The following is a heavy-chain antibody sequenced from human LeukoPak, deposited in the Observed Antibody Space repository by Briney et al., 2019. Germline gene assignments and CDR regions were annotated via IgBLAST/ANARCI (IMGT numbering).Heavy chain of an antibody. J-gene: IGHJ6*03. CDR3: ARGEQQLTRRFHYYYYMDV. D-gene: IGHD6-13*01. CDR1: GFTFSSYS. Sequence: GGSLRLSCAASGFTFSSYSMNWVRQAPGKGLEWVSSISSSSYIYYADSVKGRFTISRDNAKNSLDLQMNSLRAEDTAVYYCARGEQQLTRRFHYYYYMDVWGKGTTVTVSS. CDR2: ISSSSYI. V-gene: IGHV3-21*01.